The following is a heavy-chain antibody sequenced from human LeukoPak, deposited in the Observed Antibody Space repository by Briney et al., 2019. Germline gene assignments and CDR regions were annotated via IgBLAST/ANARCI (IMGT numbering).Heavy chain of an antibody. CDR3: ARYNYGMDV. CDR1: GFTFRNYW. V-gene: IGHV3-74*01. CDR2: IKTDGSST. D-gene: IGHD1-14*01. J-gene: IGHJ6*02. Sequence: GGSLRLSCTASGFTFRNYWTHWVRQAPGKGLVWVSRIKTDGSSTNYADSVKGRFTISRDNAKNTLYLQMNSLRADDTAVYYCARYNYGMDVWGQGTTITVSS.